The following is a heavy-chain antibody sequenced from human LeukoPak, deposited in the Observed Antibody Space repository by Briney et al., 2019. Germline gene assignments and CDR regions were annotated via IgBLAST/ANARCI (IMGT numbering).Heavy chain of an antibody. J-gene: IGHJ4*02. CDR1: GFPFNAYW. CDR3: ARDWLGGSSLPPDY. V-gene: IGHV3-7*01. Sequence: GGSLRLSCAASGFPFNAYWMTWVRQAPGKGLEWVANIRQDGDTKYYVDSVKGRFTISRDNAKNSLYLQMNSLRAEDTAVYYCARDWLGGSSLPPDYWGQGTLVTVSS. D-gene: IGHD1-26*01. CDR2: IRQDGDTK.